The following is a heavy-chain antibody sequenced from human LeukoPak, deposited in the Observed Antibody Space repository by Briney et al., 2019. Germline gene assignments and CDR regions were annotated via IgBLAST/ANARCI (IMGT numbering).Heavy chain of an antibody. CDR1: GFTFGDYA. Sequence: GGSLRLSCTASGFTFGDYAMTWVRQAPGKGLEWVGFIASETYGGTAEYAASVKGRFTISRDDSKSIAYLQMNSLRAEDTAVYYCAKDRAFLWFGDLWGQGTLVTVSS. D-gene: IGHD3-10*01. J-gene: IGHJ5*02. CDR2: IASETYGGTA. CDR3: AKDRAFLWFGDL. V-gene: IGHV3-49*04.